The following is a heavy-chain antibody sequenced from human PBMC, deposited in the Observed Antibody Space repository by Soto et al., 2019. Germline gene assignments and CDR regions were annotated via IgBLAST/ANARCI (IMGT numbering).Heavy chain of an antibody. CDR3: ASLNFDILTGYYAFVL. CDR1: GGSISSYY. Sequence: SETLSLTCTVSGGSISSYYWSWIRQPPGKGLEYIGYISYSGSTNYNPSLKSRVTTSLDTSKNQFSLKLSSVTAADTAIYYCASLNFDILTGYYAFVLWGQGTMVTV. CDR2: ISYSGST. V-gene: IGHV4-59*08. J-gene: IGHJ3*01. D-gene: IGHD3-9*01.